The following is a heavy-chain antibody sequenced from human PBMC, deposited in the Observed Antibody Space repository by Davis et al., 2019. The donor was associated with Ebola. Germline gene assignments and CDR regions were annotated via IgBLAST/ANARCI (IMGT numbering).Heavy chain of an antibody. Sequence: SETLSLTCAAYGGSFSGYYWSWIRQPPGKGLEWIGEINHSGSTNYNPSLKSRVTISVDTSKNQFSLKLSSVTAADTAVYYCARGRDDVWGSYRDDAFDIWGQGTIVTVSS. J-gene: IGHJ3*02. CDR1: GGSFSGYY. V-gene: IGHV4-34*01. D-gene: IGHD3-16*02. CDR2: INHSGST. CDR3: ARGRDDVWGSYRDDAFDI.